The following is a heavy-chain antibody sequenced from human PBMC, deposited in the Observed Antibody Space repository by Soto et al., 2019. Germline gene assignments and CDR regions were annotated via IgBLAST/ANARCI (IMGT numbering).Heavy chain of an antibody. CDR3: AKDKGPGCYTNWCFDV. D-gene: IGHD3-10*01. J-gene: IGHJ2*01. CDR1: GLTFSRFA. CDR2: IHGSGAIT. Sequence: EVQVLQSGGGLVQPGGSLRLSCAASGLTFSRFAMSWVRQAPGKGLEWVATIHGSGAITNYADSVRGRFTISRDNSKDTMYLQLNTLRVEDTAVYYCAKDKGPGCYTNWCFDVWGRGTLVTVSS. V-gene: IGHV3-23*01.